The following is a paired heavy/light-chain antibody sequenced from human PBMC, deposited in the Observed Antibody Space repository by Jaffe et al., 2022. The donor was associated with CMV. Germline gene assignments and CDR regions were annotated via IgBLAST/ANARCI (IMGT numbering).Heavy chain of an antibody. D-gene: IGHD2-2*01. CDR3: ARDYWYVVPAAMRTDYYYYGMDV. J-gene: IGHJ6*02. CDR2: MNPNSGNT. Sequence: QVQLVQSGAEVKKPGASVKVSCKASGYTFTSYDINWVRQATGQGLEWMGWMNPNSGNTGYAQKFQGRVTMTRNTSISTAYMELSSLRSEDTAVYYCARDYWYVVPAAMRTDYYYYGMDVWGQGTTVTVSS. CDR1: GYTFTSYD. V-gene: IGHV1-8*01.
Light chain of an antibody. CDR2: GAS. V-gene: IGKV3-20*01. CDR3: QQYGSSHT. Sequence: EIVLTQSPGTLSLSPGERATLSCRASQSVSSSYLAWYQQKPGQAPRLLIYGASSRATGIPDRFSGSGSGTDFTLTISRLEPEDFAVYYCQQYGSSHTFGQGTKLEIK. CDR1: QSVSSSY. J-gene: IGKJ2*01.